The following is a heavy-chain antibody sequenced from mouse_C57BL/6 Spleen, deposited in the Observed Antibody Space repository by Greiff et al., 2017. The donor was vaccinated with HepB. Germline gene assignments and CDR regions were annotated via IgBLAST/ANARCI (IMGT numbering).Heavy chain of an antibody. V-gene: IGHV7-3*01. Sequence: EVKLVESGGGLVQPGGSLSLSCAASGFTFTDYYMSWVRQPPGKALEWLGFIRNKANGYTTEYSASVKGRFTISRDNSQSILYLQMNALRAEDSATYYCARSYYGNYFFYAMDYWGQGTSVTVSS. CDR3: ARSYYGNYFFYAMDY. CDR1: GFTFTDYY. J-gene: IGHJ4*01. CDR2: IRNKANGYTT. D-gene: IGHD2-10*01.